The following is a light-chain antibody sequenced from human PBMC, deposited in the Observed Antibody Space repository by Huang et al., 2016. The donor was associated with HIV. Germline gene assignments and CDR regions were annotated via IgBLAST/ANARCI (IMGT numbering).Light chain of an antibody. CDR2: AAS. V-gene: IGKV1-33*01. Sequence: DIQMTQSPSSLSASVGDRVTITCQASQDISTYLNWYQQKPGNAPKVLIYAASNLETGVPSRFSGSGSGTDFTFTISSLQPGDIATYYCQQYDNRPWTCGQGTKVEIK. CDR3: QQYDNRPWT. J-gene: IGKJ1*01. CDR1: QDISTY.